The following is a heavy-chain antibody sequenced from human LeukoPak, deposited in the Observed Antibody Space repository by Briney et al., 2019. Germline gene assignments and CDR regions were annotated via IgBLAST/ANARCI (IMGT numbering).Heavy chain of an antibody. CDR1: GFIFSSYG. CDR3: AKGRRDALVWFGDPFDY. CDR2: ISYDGSNK. V-gene: IGHV3-30*18. D-gene: IGHD3-10*01. Sequence: PGGSLRLSCVAPGFIFSSYGMHWVRQAPGKGLEWVAVISYDGSNKYYADSVKGRFTISRDNSKNTLYLQMNSLRAEDTAVYYCAKGRRDALVWFGDPFDYWGQGTLVTVSS. J-gene: IGHJ4*02.